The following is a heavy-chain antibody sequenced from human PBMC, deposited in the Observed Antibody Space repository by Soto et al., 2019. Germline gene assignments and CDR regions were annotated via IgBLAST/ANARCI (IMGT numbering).Heavy chain of an antibody. D-gene: IGHD1-26*01. V-gene: IGHV1-69*13. J-gene: IGHJ4*02. CDR3: ARGATGRSASYYFDY. CDR1: GGTFSSYA. Sequence: SVKVSCKASGGTFSSYAISWVRQAPGQGLEWMGGIIPIFGTANYAQKFQGRVTITADESTSTAYMELSSLRSEDTAVYYCARGATGRSASYYFDYWGQGTLVTVS. CDR2: IIPIFGTA.